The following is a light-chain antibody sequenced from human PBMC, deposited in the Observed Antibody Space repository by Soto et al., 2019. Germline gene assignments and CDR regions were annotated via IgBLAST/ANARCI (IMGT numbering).Light chain of an antibody. V-gene: IGKV1-39*01. J-gene: IGKJ1*01. Sequence: DIQVTQSPSSLSASVGDRFTITCRASQSIGTYLNWYHQKPGKALQLLIYGASTLQSGVPSRFSASGSGTHFTLTINSLQPEDFGTYSCQQSYSTPTFGQGTKVDIK. CDR3: QQSYSTPT. CDR1: QSIGTY. CDR2: GAS.